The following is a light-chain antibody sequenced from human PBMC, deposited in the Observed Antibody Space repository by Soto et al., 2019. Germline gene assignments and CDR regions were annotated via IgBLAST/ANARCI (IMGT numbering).Light chain of an antibody. CDR2: GAS. Sequence: EIVFSQSPGTLSLSPGERATLSCRASQSVSSSYLAWYQQKPGKAPRLLMYGASSRATGIPARFSGSWSGTDFTITISRLEPEDFAGYYCEQYDSSRTFGQGTKVDI. V-gene: IGKV3-20*01. J-gene: IGKJ1*01. CDR1: QSVSSSY. CDR3: EQYDSSRT.